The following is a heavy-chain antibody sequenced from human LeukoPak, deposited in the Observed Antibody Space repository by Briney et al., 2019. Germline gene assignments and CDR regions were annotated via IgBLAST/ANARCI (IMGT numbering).Heavy chain of an antibody. D-gene: IGHD5-12*01. CDR1: GFSFTGYA. V-gene: IGHV3-48*01. CDR2: ITGTSTTF. J-gene: IGHJ4*01. CDR3: ARSLSGYDPLSAF. Sequence: PGGSLRLSCEVSGFSFTGYAMTWVRQVPGKGLEWIAYITGTSTTFYYADSVKGRFTISRDNARNSLYLQMNSLTVEDTAVYYCARSLSGYDPLSAFWGHGTRVTVS.